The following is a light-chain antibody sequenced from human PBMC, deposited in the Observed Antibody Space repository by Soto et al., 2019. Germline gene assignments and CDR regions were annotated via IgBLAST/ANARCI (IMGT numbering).Light chain of an antibody. CDR3: QQYNNWPPIT. J-gene: IGKJ5*01. Sequence: ESVLTQSPGTLSLSPGERATLSCRASQSFSSNFAWYQQKPGQAPRLVIYGASTRATGTPARFSGSGYGTEFTLTISSLQSEDFAVYYCQQYNNWPPITFGQGTRLEIK. CDR1: QSFSSN. V-gene: IGKV3D-15*01. CDR2: GAS.